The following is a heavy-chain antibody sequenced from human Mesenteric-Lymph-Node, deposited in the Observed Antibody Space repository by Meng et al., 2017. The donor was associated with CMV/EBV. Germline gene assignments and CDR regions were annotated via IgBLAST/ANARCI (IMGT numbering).Heavy chain of an antibody. J-gene: IGHJ3*01. CDR1: GFTFSSAW. Sequence: GGSLRLSCTVSGFTFSSAWMHWVRQAPGKGLVWVARMNTDGSATRYADSVRGRFTISTDNAKNTLYVQMNSLRAEDTAVYYCARSNYYGAETYGFDVWGQGAMVTVSS. V-gene: IGHV3-74*01. D-gene: IGHD3-10*01. CDR3: ARSNYYGAETYGFDV. CDR2: MNTDGSAT.